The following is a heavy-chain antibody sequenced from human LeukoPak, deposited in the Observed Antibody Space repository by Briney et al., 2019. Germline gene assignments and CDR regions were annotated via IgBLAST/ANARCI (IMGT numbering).Heavy chain of an antibody. CDR2: ISGSGGST. CDR3: AKDLGSGELGLDY. D-gene: IGHD3-10*01. V-gene: IGHV3-23*01. CDR1: GFTFSSYA. J-gene: IGHJ4*02. Sequence: QTGGSLRLSCAASGFTFSSYAMSWVRQAPGKGLEWVSAISGSGGSTYYADSVKGRFTISRDNSKNTLYLQMNSLRAEDTAVYYCAKDLGSGELGLDYWGQGPLATVSS.